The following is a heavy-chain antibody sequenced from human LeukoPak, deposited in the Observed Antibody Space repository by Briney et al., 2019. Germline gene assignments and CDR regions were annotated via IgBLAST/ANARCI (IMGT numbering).Heavy chain of an antibody. J-gene: IGHJ1*01. D-gene: IGHD1-26*01. CDR1: GFTFSSYS. Sequence: GGSLRLSCAASGFTFSSYSMNWVRQAPGKGLEWVSFISSSSTIIYYADSVKGRFTISRDNAKDSLYLQMNSLRAEDTAVYYCARVVLIGSYSAEYFQHWGQGTLVTVSS. CDR2: ISSSSTII. CDR3: ARVVLIGSYSAEYFQH. V-gene: IGHV3-48*01.